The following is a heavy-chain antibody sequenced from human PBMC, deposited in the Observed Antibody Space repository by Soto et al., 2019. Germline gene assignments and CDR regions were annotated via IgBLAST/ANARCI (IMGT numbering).Heavy chain of an antibody. CDR3: ARGTRLRSRGFGY. CDR2: SNHSGST. V-gene: IGHV4-34*01. J-gene: IGHJ4*02. Sequence: QVQLQQWGAGLLKPSETLSLTCAVYGGSFSGYYWSWIRQPPGKGLGWMGESNHSGSTNYNPSRKSRVTKSVDTSKHQFSLKLSSVTAADTAVYYCARGTRLRSRGFGYWGQGTLVTVSS. CDR1: GGSFSGYY. D-gene: IGHD5-12*01.